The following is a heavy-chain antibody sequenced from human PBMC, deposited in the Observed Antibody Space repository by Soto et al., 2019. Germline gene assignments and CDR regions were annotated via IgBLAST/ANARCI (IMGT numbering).Heavy chain of an antibody. CDR3: TTLIYCNSSSCYHY. Sequence: PGGSLRLSCAASGFAFRGSTVHWVRQAPGKGLEWIGRMRTKANNYATTYIESIKGRFTVSRDDSKNMAFLKMNSLKAEDAAVYYCTTLIYCNSSSCYHYWGQGTPVTVSS. D-gene: IGHD2-2*01. CDR1: GFAFRGST. V-gene: IGHV3-73*01. J-gene: IGHJ4*02. CDR2: MRTKANNYAT.